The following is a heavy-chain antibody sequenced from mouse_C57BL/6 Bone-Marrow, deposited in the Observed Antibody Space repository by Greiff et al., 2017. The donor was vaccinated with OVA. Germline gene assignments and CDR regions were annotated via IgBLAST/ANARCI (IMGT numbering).Heavy chain of an antibody. D-gene: IGHD1-1*02. Sequence: EVKLQESGPVLVKPGASVKMSCKASGYTFTDYYMNWVKQSHGKSLEWIGVINPYNGGTSYNQKFKGKATLTVDKSSSTAYMELNSLTSEDSAVYYCARGRWSYYFDYWGQGTTLTVSA. CDR1: GYTFTDYY. CDR2: INPYNGGT. CDR3: ARGRWSYYFDY. J-gene: IGHJ2*01. V-gene: IGHV1-19*01.